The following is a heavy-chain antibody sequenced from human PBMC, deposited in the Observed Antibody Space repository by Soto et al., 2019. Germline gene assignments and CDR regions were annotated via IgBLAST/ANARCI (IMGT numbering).Heavy chain of an antibody. V-gene: IGHV1-69*08. CDR1: GGTFSSYT. CDR2: IIPILGIA. D-gene: IGHD1-26*01. CDR3: AGDNHHSGSYWLEIT. Sequence: QVQLVQSGAEVKKPGSSVKVSCKASGGTFSSYTISWVRQAPGQGLEWMGRIIPILGIANYAQKFQGRVTITADKSTSTAYMELSSLRSEDTAVYYCAGDNHHSGSYWLEITWGQGTLVTVSS. J-gene: IGHJ4*02.